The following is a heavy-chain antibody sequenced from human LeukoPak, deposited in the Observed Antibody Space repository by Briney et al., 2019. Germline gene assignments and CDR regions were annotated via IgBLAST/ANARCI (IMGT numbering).Heavy chain of an antibody. CDR3: TRDPRHFDS. CDR2: ISGSGHDI. CDR1: GFTFSDSY. D-gene: IGHD6-6*01. V-gene: IGHV3-11*04. Sequence: SGGSLRLSCAASGFTFSDSYMTWVRQAPGKGVEWVAYISGSGHDINYSDSVKGRFTISRDNAKNSLYLQMSSLRVEDTAVYYCTRDPRHFDSCGQGTLVTVSS. J-gene: IGHJ5*01.